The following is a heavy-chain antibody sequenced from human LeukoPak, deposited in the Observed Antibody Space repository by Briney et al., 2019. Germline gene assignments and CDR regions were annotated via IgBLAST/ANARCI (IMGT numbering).Heavy chain of an antibody. Sequence: GGSLRLSCAASGFTFSTNYMSRVRQAPGKGLEWVSVIYSGGNTYYADSVKGRFTISRDNSKNAVYLQMNSLRAEDTAVYYCARGLYADYAFDYWGQGTLVTVSS. CDR2: IYSGGNT. V-gene: IGHV3-66*01. CDR1: GFTFSTNY. J-gene: IGHJ4*02. CDR3: ARGLYADYAFDY. D-gene: IGHD4-17*01.